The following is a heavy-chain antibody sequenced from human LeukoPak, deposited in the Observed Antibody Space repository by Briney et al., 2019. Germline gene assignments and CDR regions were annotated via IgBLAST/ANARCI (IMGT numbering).Heavy chain of an antibody. CDR2: INHSGST. Sequence: PSETLSLTCAVYGGSFSGYYWSWIRQPPGKGLEWIGEINHSGSTNYNPSLKSRVTISVDTSKNQFSLKLSSVTAADTAVYYRARVKWIQFHYFDYWGQGTLVTVSS. J-gene: IGHJ4*02. CDR3: ARVKWIQFHYFDY. CDR1: GGSFSGYY. V-gene: IGHV4-34*01. D-gene: IGHD5-18*01.